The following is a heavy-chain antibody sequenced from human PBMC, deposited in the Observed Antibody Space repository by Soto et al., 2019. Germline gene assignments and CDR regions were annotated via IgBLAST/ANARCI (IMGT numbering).Heavy chain of an antibody. CDR1: GYTFTSYY. CDR2: INPSGGTT. D-gene: IGHD3-10*01. J-gene: IGHJ4*02. CDR3: ARVWYYGSGSYYLFDY. Sequence: ASVKVSCKASGYTFTSYYMHWVRQAPGQGLEWMGIINPSGGTTSYAQKFQGRVTMTRDTSTSTVYMELSSLTSEDTAVYYCARVWYYGSGSYYLFDYWGQGTLVTVSS. V-gene: IGHV1-46*01.